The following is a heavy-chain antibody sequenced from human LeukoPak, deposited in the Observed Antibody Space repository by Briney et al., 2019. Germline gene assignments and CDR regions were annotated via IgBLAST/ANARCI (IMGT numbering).Heavy chain of an antibody. Sequence: GRSLRLSCAASGFTFNSYAMSWVRQAPGKGLEWVSAISGGGGTTYYADSVKGRFTISRDNSKNTLYLQMNSLRAEDTAVYYCAKAIGYCSSISCSPFDYWGQGTLVTVSS. CDR2: ISGGGGTT. D-gene: IGHD2-2*01. CDR1: GFTFNSYA. V-gene: IGHV3-23*01. J-gene: IGHJ4*02. CDR3: AKAIGYCSSISCSPFDY.